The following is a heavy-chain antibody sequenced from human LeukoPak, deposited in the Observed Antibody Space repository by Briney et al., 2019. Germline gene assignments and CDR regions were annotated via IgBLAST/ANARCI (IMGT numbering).Heavy chain of an antibody. CDR3: ANRRSSSWSFRWFDP. Sequence: SETLSLTCAVYGGSFSGYYWSWIRQPPGKGLEWIGEINHSGSTNYSPSLKSRVTISVDTSKNQFSLKLSSVTAADTAVYYCANRRSSSWSFRWFDPWGQGTLVTVSS. V-gene: IGHV4-34*01. CDR1: GGSFSGYY. D-gene: IGHD6-13*01. CDR2: INHSGST. J-gene: IGHJ5*02.